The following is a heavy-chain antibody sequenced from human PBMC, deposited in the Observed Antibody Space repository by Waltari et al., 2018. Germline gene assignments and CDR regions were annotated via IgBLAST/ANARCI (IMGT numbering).Heavy chain of an antibody. J-gene: IGHJ4*02. V-gene: IGHV3-7*01. CDR3: ARTPYDYIWGSYRYYFDY. CDR2: IKQDGSEK. Sequence: EVQLVESGGGLVQPGGSLRLSCAASGFTFSSYWMSWVRQAPGKGLEWVANIKQDGSEKYYGDAGKGRFTISRDNAKNSLYLQMKSLRAEDTAVYYCARTPYDYIWGSYRYYFDYWGQGTLVTVSS. CDR1: GFTFSSYW. D-gene: IGHD3-16*02.